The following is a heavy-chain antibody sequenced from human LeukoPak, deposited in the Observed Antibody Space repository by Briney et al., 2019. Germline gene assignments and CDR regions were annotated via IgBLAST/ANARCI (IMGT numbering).Heavy chain of an antibody. CDR2: INQDGSEE. V-gene: IGHV3-7*01. Sequence: KGLEWVAHINQDGSEEHYMDSVKARFTISRDNAKNSLSLQMNSLRAEDTAVYYCVRDGGVSGYDLLDYWGQGTLVTVSS. D-gene: IGHD5-12*01. J-gene: IGHJ4*02. CDR3: VRDGGVSGYDLLDY.